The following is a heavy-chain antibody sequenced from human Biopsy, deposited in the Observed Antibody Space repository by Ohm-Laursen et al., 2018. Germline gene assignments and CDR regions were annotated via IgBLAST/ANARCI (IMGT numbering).Heavy chain of an antibody. Sequence: ASVKVSCNVSGYAVTEFSMHWVRQAPGKGLEWMGYINCKTGATNYAQKFQGTVTMTRDTSISTAYLALGSLRSADTAIYYCARDPLNGHKHFDYWGQGSLVTVSS. CDR1: GYAVTEFS. D-gene: IGHD2-8*01. CDR3: ARDPLNGHKHFDY. CDR2: INCKTGAT. V-gene: IGHV1-2*02. J-gene: IGHJ4*02.